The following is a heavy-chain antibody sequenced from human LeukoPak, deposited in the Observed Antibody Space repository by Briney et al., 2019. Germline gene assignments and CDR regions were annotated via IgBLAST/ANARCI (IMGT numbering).Heavy chain of an antibody. CDR3: ARWGVRTGYYYGSGSYYMMADGYFDY. D-gene: IGHD3-10*01. Sequence: ASETLSLTCTVSGGSISSSSYYWGWIRQPPGKGLEWIGSIYYSGSTYYNPSLKSRVTISVDTSKNQFSLKLSSVTAADTAVYYCARWGVRTGYYYGSGSYYMMADGYFDYWGQGTLVTVSS. CDR1: GGSISSSSYY. J-gene: IGHJ4*02. CDR2: IYYSGST. V-gene: IGHV4-39*01.